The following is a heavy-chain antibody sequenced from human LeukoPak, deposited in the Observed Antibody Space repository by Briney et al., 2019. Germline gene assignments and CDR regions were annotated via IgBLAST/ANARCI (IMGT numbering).Heavy chain of an antibody. J-gene: IGHJ5*02. D-gene: IGHD1-26*01. Sequence: GGSLRLSCAASGFTFSTYTIHWVRQAPGKGLEWVAITSYDGSDKYYAASVKGRFTISRDNSKNTLYLQMNTLRTEDTAVYYCARRNNSGTYYWFDPWGQGTLVTVSS. CDR1: GFTFSTYT. V-gene: IGHV3-30*04. CDR2: TSYDGSDK. CDR3: ARRNNSGTYYWFDP.